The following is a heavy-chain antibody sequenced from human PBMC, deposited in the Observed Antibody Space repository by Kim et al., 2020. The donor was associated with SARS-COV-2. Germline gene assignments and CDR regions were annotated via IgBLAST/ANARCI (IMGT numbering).Heavy chain of an antibody. V-gene: IGHV4-39*01. D-gene: IGHD3-16*01. J-gene: IGHJ3*02. CDR1: SGSIASNNFF. CDR3: ARYDGTSGHAFDI. Sequence: SETLSLTCTVSSGSIASNNFFWGWIRQPPGKGLEWIASIYHSGNTYHNPSLASRVTISVDTSKNQFSLKLSSVTAADTAVYYCARYDGTSGHAFDIWGQG. CDR2: IYHSGNT.